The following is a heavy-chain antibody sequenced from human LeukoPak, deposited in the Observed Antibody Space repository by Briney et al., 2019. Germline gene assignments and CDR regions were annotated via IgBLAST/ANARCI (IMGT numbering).Heavy chain of an antibody. Sequence: ASVRVSCKASGYTFTSYGISWVRQAPGQGLEWMGWISAYNGNTNYAQKLQGRVTMTTDTSTSTAYMELRSLRSDDTAVYYCARENGYSGYYYGWFDYWGQGTLVTVSS. CDR2: ISAYNGNT. D-gene: IGHD5-12*01. J-gene: IGHJ4*02. V-gene: IGHV1-18*01. CDR3: ARENGYSGYYYGWFDY. CDR1: GYTFTSYG.